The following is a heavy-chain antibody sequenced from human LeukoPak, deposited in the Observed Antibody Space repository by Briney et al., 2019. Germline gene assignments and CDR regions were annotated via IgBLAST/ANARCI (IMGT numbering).Heavy chain of an antibody. V-gene: IGHV1-2*02. CDR1: GYTFTGYY. CDR3: AREADTAIEGFDY. J-gene: IGHJ4*02. CDR2: INPNSGGT. D-gene: IGHD5-18*01. Sequence: ASVKVSCKASGYTFTGYYMHWVRQAPGQGLEWMGWINPNSGGTNYAQKFQGRVTMTRDTSISTAYMELSRLRSDDTAVYYCAREADTAIEGFDYWGQGTLVTVSS.